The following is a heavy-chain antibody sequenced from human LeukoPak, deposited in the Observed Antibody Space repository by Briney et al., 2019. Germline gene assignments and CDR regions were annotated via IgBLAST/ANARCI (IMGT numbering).Heavy chain of an antibody. CDR3: AKATTVTTTGDY. J-gene: IGHJ4*02. Sequence: GGSLRLSCAASGFTFSNYAMHWVRQAPGKGLEWLSAITGSGDKTYYADSVKGRFTVSRDNSKNTLYLQVNSLKAEDTAVYYCAKATTVTTTGDYWGQGTLVTVSS. CDR1: GFTFSNYA. CDR2: ITGSGDKT. D-gene: IGHD4-17*01. V-gene: IGHV3-23*01.